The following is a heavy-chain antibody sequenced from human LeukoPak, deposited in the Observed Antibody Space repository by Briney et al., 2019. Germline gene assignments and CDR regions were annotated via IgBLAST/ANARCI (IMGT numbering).Heavy chain of an antibody. Sequence: GRSQRLSCAASGFTFSSYAMHWVRQAPGKGLEWVAVISYDGSNKYYADSVKGRFTISRDNSKNTLYLQMNSLRAEDTAVYYCARDFSSSSISFFFDYWGQGTLVTVSS. J-gene: IGHJ4*02. CDR2: ISYDGSNK. CDR1: GFTFSSYA. CDR3: ARDFSSSSISFFFDY. V-gene: IGHV3-30*04. D-gene: IGHD6-6*01.